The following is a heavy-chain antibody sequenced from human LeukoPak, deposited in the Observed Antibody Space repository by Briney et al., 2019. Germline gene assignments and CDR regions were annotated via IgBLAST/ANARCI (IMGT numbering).Heavy chain of an antibody. CDR2: IIPIFGTA. CDR3: ARTGPSYYYDSSGYYYEDY. D-gene: IGHD3-22*01. Sequence: PVKVSCKASGGTFSSYAISWVRQAPGQGLEWMGGIIPIFGTANYAQKFQGRVTITADESTSTAYMELSSLRSEDTAVYYCARTGPSYYYDSSGYYYEDYWGQGTLVTVSS. V-gene: IGHV1-69*13. J-gene: IGHJ4*02. CDR1: GGTFSSYA.